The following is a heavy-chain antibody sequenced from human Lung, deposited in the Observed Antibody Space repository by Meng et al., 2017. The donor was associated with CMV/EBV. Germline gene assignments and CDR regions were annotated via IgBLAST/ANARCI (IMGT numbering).Heavy chain of an antibody. CDR2: INHSGST. D-gene: IGHD3-3*01. J-gene: IGHJ4*02. CDR3: ARAVNDDFWSEYYRSDRIDY. V-gene: IGHV4-34*01. Sequence: SETXSLXXAVYGGSLSGSYWGWIRQTPEKGLEWIGEINHSGSTTYNPSLKSRVTISIDTSKNQFSLKLSSVTAADTAVYYCARAVNDDFWSEYYRSDRIDYWGRGTXVTVSS. CDR1: GGSLSGSY.